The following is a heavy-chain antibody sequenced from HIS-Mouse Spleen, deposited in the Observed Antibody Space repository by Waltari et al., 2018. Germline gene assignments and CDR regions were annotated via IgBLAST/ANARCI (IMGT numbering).Heavy chain of an antibody. V-gene: IGHV2-70*15. J-gene: IGHJ4*02. CDR3: ARIAEGYTSGWYAFDY. CDR2: IDWDDDK. D-gene: IGHD6-19*01. CDR1: GFSLSTSAMS. Sequence: QVTLRESGPALVKPTQTLTLTCTFSGFSLSTSAMSVSWIRHPPGKALEWLARIDWDDDKYYSTSLKTRLTISRDTSKNQVVLTMTNMDPLDTATYYCARIAEGYTSGWYAFDYWGQGTLVTVSS.